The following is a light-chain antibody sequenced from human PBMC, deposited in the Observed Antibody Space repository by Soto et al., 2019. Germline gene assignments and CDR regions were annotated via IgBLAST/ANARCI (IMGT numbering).Light chain of an antibody. J-gene: IGKJ4*01. CDR3: QQYHNDPLP. Sequence: DIQMTQSPSSLSASVGDTISITCRSFQTISKSLDWYQQRPRKAPKLLIFGASNLHNGVPPRFSGSASGTNFTFTISSLLHDDTTTYYCQQYHNDPLPIGAGT. CDR2: GAS. V-gene: IGKV1-33*01. CDR1: QTISKS.